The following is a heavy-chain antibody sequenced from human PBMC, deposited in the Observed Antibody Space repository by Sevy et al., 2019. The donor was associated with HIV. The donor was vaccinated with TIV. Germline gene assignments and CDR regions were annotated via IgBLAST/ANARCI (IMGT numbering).Heavy chain of an antibody. CDR1: EFTVSNAW. J-gene: IGHJ6*02. CDR2: IKSKTDGGTT. D-gene: IGHD3-16*02. Sequence: GGSLRLSCAASEFTVSNAWMSWVRQAPGKGLEWVGLIKSKTDGGTTDYAAPVKGRFTISRDDSKNTLYLQMSSLKNEDTAVYYCTTEALDGGEYVGGSYRSYYFYGMDVWGQGTTVTVSS. V-gene: IGHV3-15*01. CDR3: TTEALDGGEYVGGSYRSYYFYGMDV.